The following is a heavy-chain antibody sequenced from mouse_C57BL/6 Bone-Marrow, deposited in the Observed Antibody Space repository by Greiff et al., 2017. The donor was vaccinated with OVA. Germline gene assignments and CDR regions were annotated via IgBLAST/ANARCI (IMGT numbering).Heavy chain of an antibody. D-gene: IGHD1-1*01. CDR2: FYPGSGSI. CDR3: ARHEPLHYYGSSYPLYFDY. V-gene: IGHV1-62-2*01. J-gene: IGHJ2*01. CDR1: GYTFTEYT. Sequence: QVQLQQSGAELVKPGASVKLSCKASGYTFTEYTIHWVKQRSGQGLEWIGWFYPGSGSIKYNEKFKDKATLTADKSSSTVYMELSRLTSEDSAVYFCARHEPLHYYGSSYPLYFDYWGQGTTLTVSS.